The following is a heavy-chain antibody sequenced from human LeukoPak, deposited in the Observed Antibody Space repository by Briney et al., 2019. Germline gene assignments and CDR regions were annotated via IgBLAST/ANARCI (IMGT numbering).Heavy chain of an antibody. CDR1: GFTFSDHY. Sequence: QPGGSLRLSCAASGFTFSDHYMDWVRQAPDKRLGWVCRSRDRANSYTTEYAASGKGSFTNSKDTSNNSQYQQMNSLKPEDTAVYYCARVTLVRGVAHIVDYRGQGTLVTVSS. J-gene: IGHJ4*02. CDR2: SRDRANSYTT. CDR3: ARVTLVRGVAHIVDY. V-gene: IGHV3-72*01. D-gene: IGHD3-10*01.